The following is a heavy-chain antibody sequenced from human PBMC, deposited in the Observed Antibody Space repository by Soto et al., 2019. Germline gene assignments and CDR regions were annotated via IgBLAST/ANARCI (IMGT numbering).Heavy chain of an antibody. V-gene: IGHV3-74*01. D-gene: IGHD5-12*01. CDR3: ARVLTGGYDWN. Sequence: EVQLVESGGGLVQPGGSLRLSCAASGFTFTTYWMHWVRQAPGKGLMWVSRINSDGTTTNYADSVKGRFTISRDNAKNTVYLQMDSLRPEDTAVYYCARVLTGGYDWNWGQGTLVTVSS. J-gene: IGHJ4*02. CDR1: GFTFTTYW. CDR2: INSDGTTT.